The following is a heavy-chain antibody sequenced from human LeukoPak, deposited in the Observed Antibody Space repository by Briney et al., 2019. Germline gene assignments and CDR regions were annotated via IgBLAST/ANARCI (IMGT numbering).Heavy chain of an antibody. J-gene: IGHJ4*02. D-gene: IGHD3-10*01. CDR1: DDSISSRTFY. CDR2: FKSGDTT. Sequence: PSETLSLTCTVSDDSISSRTFYWGWIRQPPGRGLEWIGSFKSGDTTYYMSSLKSRVTLFVDTSRKQFSLELTSVTAADTAVYYCARQWAWFGEWAFDNWGQGTLVTVSS. V-gene: IGHV4-39*01. CDR3: ARQWAWFGEWAFDN.